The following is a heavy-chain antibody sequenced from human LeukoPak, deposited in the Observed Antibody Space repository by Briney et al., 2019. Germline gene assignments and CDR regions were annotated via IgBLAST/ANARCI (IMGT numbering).Heavy chain of an antibody. CDR1: GFTFSRYA. CDR2: ISGNSGST. J-gene: IGHJ4*02. V-gene: IGHV3-23*01. CDR3: AKVSAWAMVGATYFDY. D-gene: IGHD1-26*01. Sequence: GGSLRLSCAASGFTFSRYAMSWVRQAPGKGLEWVSSISGNSGSTDYADSVKGRFTISRDNSKNTVYLQMNSLRAEDTAVYYCAKVSAWAMVGATYFDYWGQGTLVAVSS.